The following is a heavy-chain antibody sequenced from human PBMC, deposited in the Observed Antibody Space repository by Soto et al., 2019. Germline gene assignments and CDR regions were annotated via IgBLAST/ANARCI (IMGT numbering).Heavy chain of an antibody. V-gene: IGHV3-66*01. Sequence: EVQLVESGGGLVQPGGSLSLSCAASGFTVSSNYMSWVRQAPGKGLEWVSVIYSGGRTYYTDSVKGRFTISRDDSKSTLFLPMNRLRAEVSAIFFCARNSGAYTSPVVVPWGQGNLVTVSS. J-gene: IGHJ5*02. CDR1: GFTVSSNY. CDR3: ARNSGAYTSPVVVP. CDR2: IYSGGRT. D-gene: IGHD1-26*01.